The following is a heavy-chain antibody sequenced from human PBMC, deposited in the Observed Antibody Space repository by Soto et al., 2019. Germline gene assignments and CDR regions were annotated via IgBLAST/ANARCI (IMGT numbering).Heavy chain of an antibody. CDR2: IYSGGST. CDR3: ARSQHSNSLPVFDC. Sequence: EVQLVESGGGLVQPGGSLRLSCAASGFTVSSNYMSWVRQAPGKGLEWVSVIYSGGSTYYADSVKGRFTISRDNSKNTLYLHMNSLRAEYTAVYYCARSQHSNSLPVFDCWGQGTLVTVSS. D-gene: IGHD6-13*01. V-gene: IGHV3-66*01. CDR1: GFTVSSNY. J-gene: IGHJ4*02.